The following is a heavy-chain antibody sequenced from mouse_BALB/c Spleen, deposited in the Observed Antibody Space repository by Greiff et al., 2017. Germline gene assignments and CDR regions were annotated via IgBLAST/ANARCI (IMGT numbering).Heavy chain of an antibody. Sequence: QVQLKQSGAELARPGASVKMSCKASGYTFTSYTMHWVKQRPGQGLEWIGYINPSSGYTNYNQKFKDKATLTADKSSSTAYMQLSSLTSEDSAVYCCGRDWERRYFDVWGAGTTVTVSS. CDR3: GRDWERRYFDV. J-gene: IGHJ1*01. CDR1: GYTFTSYT. V-gene: IGHV1-4*01. CDR2: INPSSGYT. D-gene: IGHD4-1*01.